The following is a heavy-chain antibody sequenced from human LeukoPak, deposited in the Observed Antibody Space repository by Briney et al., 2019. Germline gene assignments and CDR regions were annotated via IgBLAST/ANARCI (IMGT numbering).Heavy chain of an antibody. CDR3: ASSSSGWEQRAPFDY. D-gene: IGHD6-19*01. Sequence: TSETLSLTCTVSGGSISSYYWSWIRQPPGKGLEWIGYIYYSGSTNYNPSLKSRVTISVDTSKNQFSLKLSSVTAADTAVYYCASSSSGWEQRAPFDYWGQGTLVTVSS. J-gene: IGHJ4*02. V-gene: IGHV4-59*01. CDR2: IYYSGST. CDR1: GGSISSYY.